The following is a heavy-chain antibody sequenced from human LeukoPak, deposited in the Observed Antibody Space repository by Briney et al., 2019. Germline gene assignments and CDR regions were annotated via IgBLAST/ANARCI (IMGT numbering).Heavy chain of an antibody. J-gene: IGHJ5*02. CDR1: GITVSRNY. CDR3: ARDPTSGWYRFFDP. D-gene: IGHD6-19*01. Sequence: PGGSLRLSCAASGITVSRNYMSWVRQAPGRRLEWVSVIYSGGNTYYGDSVKGRFTISRDNSKNTLYLQMNSLRAEDTAVYYCARDPTSGWYRFFDPWGQGTLVTVSS. V-gene: IGHV3-66*01. CDR2: IYSGGNT.